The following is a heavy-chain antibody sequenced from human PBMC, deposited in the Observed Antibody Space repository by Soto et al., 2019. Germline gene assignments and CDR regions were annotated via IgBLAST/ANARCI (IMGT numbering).Heavy chain of an antibody. Sequence: GEALKISWKGSGYSFAGYWITWVRQKPGKGLEWMGRIDPSDSQTYYSPSFRGHVTISVTKSITTVFLQWSSLRAPDTAMYYCARQIYDSDTGPNFQYYFDSWGQGTPVTVSS. D-gene: IGHD3-22*01. CDR2: IDPSDSQT. CDR3: ARQIYDSDTGPNFQYYFDS. J-gene: IGHJ4*02. CDR1: GYSFAGYW. V-gene: IGHV5-10-1*01.